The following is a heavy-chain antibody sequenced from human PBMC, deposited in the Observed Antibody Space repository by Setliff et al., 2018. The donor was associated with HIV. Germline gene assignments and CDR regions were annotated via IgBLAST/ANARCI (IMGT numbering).Heavy chain of an antibody. V-gene: IGHV1-46*01. CDR2: INPHGGST. D-gene: IGHD3-3*01. Sequence: GASVKVSCKASGYTFSSYSLHWVRQAPGQGLEWMGVINPHGGSTNYAQKFQGRVTMTRDTSTSTVYLELSSLRSDDTAVYYCARLRPTAFFDYWGQGTLGTVSS. CDR1: GYTFSSYS. CDR3: ARLRPTAFFDY. J-gene: IGHJ4*02.